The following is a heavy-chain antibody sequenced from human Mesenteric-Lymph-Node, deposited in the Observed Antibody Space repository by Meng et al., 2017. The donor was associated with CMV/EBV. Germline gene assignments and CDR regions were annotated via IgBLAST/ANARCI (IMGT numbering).Heavy chain of an antibody. CDR1: GGSVGSGMYH. Sequence: CTVAGGSVGSGMYHWNWIRQPPGKGLEWIGQTVDGGSTNYNPSLKSRLTISVDTSKNQFSLKLNSVTAADTAVYYCAGLLLGHSGRGPWGQGTLVTVSS. V-gene: IGHV4-61*01. J-gene: IGHJ5*02. CDR3: AGLLLGHSGRGP. CDR2: TVDGGST. D-gene: IGHD5-12*01.